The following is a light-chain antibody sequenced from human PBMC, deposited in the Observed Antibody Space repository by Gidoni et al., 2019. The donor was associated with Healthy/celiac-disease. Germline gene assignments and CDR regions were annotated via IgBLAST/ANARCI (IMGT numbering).Light chain of an antibody. Sequence: DIQMTQSPSTLSASVGDRVTITCRASQSISSWLAWYQQKPGKAPKLLLYKASSLESGVPSRFSGSGSGTEFTLTISSLQPDDFATYYCQQYNSYSRTWTFGQGTKVEIK. CDR2: KAS. CDR1: QSISSW. CDR3: QQYNSYSRTWT. J-gene: IGKJ1*01. V-gene: IGKV1-5*03.